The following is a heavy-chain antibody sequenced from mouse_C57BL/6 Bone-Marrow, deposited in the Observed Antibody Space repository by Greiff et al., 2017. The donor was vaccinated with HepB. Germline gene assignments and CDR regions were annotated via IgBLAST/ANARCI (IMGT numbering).Heavy chain of an antibody. V-gene: IGHV1-81*01. CDR3: ARCYYGNFSWVAY. CDR1: GYTFTSYG. D-gene: IGHD2-1*01. J-gene: IGHJ3*01. CDR2: IYPRSGNT. Sequence: SGAELARPGASVKLSCKASGYTFTSYGISWVKQRTGQGLEWIGEIYPRSGNTYYNEKFKGKATLTADKSSSTAYMELRSLTSEDSAVYFCARCYYGNFSWVAYWGQGTLVTVSA.